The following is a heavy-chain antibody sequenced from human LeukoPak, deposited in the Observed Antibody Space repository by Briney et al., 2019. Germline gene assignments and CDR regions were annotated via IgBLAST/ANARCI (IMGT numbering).Heavy chain of an antibody. D-gene: IGHD1-20*01. J-gene: IGHJ5*02. CDR1: GGTFSSYA. CDR3: ARDGSVITGTPGWFDP. Sequence: GASVKVSRKASGGTFSSYAISWVRQAPGQGLEWMGGIIPIFGTANYAQKFQGRVTITADESTSTAYMELSSLRSEDTAVYYCARDGSVITGTPGWFDPWGQGTLVTVSS. CDR2: IIPIFGTA. V-gene: IGHV1-69*13.